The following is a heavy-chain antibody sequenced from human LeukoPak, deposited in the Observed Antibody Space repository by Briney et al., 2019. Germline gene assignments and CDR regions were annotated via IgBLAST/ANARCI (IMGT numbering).Heavy chain of an antibody. CDR1: GYTFTSYG. CDR3: ARSDFWSGYYSVGTDY. CDR2: ISAYNGNT. J-gene: IGHJ4*02. Sequence: ASVKVSCKASGYTFTSYGISWVRQAPGQGLEWMGWISAYNGNTNYAQKLQGRVTMTTDTSTSTAYMELRSLKSDDTAVYYCARSDFWSGYYSVGTDYWGQGTLVTVSS. D-gene: IGHD3-3*01. V-gene: IGHV1-18*01.